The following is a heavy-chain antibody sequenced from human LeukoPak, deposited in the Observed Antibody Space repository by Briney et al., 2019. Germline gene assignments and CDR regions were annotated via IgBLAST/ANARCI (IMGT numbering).Heavy chain of an antibody. D-gene: IGHD6-13*01. V-gene: IGHV4-34*01. J-gene: IGHJ5*02. Sequence: SETLSLTCAVYGGSFTTYYWSWIRRPPGKGLEWIGEINHSGSSTYNPSLMGRVTISVDTSKDQFSLKLSSVTAADTAIYYCARGRMTAADNWFDPWGQGTLVTVSS. CDR3: ARGRMTAADNWFDP. CDR1: GGSFTTYY. CDR2: INHSGSS.